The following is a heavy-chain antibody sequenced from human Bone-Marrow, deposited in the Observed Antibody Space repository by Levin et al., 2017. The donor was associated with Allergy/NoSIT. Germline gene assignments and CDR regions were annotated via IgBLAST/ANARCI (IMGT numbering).Heavy chain of an antibody. J-gene: IGHJ4*02. CDR2: IFASGST. CDR1: GGSISSGNYQ. V-gene: IGHV4-61*02. CDR3: ARKFDS. Sequence: SETLSLTCTVSGGSISSGNYQWNWIRQPAGKGLEWIGRIFASGSTIYNPSLKSRVTMSVDTSKNQFSLNLTSVTAPDTAVYYCARKFDSWGQGILVTVSS.